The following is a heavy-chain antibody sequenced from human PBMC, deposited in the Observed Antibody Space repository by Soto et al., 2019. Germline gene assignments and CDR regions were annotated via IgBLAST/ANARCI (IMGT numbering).Heavy chain of an antibody. CDR2: IIPILGIA. CDR3: AISTGSGYGDY. D-gene: IGHD5-12*01. V-gene: IGHV1-69*02. Sequence: GASVKVSCKASGGTFSSYTISWVRQAPGQGLEWMGRIIPILGIANYAQKFQGRVTITADKSTSTAYMELSSLRSDDTAVYYCAISTGSGYGDYWGQGTLVTVSS. J-gene: IGHJ4*02. CDR1: GGTFSSYT.